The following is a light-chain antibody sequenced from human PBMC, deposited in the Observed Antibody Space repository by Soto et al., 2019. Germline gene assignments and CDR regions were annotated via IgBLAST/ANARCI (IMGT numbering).Light chain of an antibody. V-gene: IGKV3-20*01. Sequence: ETVLTQSPGTLSLSPGERATLSCRASQSVNGNYLAWYQQKPGQAPRLLICGTSSRATGIPDRFSGSGSGTDFTLTISRLEPEDFAVYYCQQCGSLPGTFGQGTKVDIK. CDR3: QQCGSLPGT. CDR1: QSVNGNY. CDR2: GTS. J-gene: IGKJ1*01.